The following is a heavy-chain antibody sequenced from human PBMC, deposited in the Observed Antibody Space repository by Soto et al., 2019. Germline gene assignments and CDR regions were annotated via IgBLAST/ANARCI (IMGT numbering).Heavy chain of an antibody. D-gene: IGHD3-10*01. Sequence: QVQLVQSGAEVKKPGSSVKVSCKASGGTFSSYAISWVRQAPGQGLEWMGGIIPIFGTANYAQKFQGRVTITADECTSTAYMELSSLRSDDTAVYYCARDFAPGEDYYYYYGMDVWGQGTTVTVSS. CDR3: ARDFAPGEDYYYYYGMDV. J-gene: IGHJ6*02. CDR1: GGTFSSYA. V-gene: IGHV1-69*01. CDR2: IIPIFGTA.